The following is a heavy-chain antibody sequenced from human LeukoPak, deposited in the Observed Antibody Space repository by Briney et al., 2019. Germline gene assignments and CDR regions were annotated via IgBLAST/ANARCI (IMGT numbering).Heavy chain of an antibody. CDR1: GYSISSGYY. J-gene: IGHJ4*02. CDR3: ARVGSSDTAMAQFDY. CDR2: IYHSGST. V-gene: IGHV4-38-2*01. Sequence: PSETLSLTCAVSGYSISSGYYWGWIRQPPGKGLEWIGSIYHSGSTYYNPSLKSRVTISVDTSKNQFSLKLSSVTAADTAVYYCARVGSSDTAMAQFDYWGQGTLVTVSS. D-gene: IGHD5-18*01.